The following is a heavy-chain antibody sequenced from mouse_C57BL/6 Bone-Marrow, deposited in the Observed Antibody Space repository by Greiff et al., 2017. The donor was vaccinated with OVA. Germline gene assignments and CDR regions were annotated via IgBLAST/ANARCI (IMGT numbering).Heavy chain of an antibody. CDR3: ATVGAMDY. V-gene: IGHV1-56*01. CDR1: GYTFTSHW. CDR2: IVPGSGST. J-gene: IGHJ4*01. Sequence: VQLQQSGPELVRPGASVKISCKAPGYTFTSHWMQWVRQRPGQGLEWIGEIVPGSGSTYYNETFMGKATLTVDTYSSTAYMQLSSVTSEDSAVYFCATVGAMDYWGQGTSVTVSS.